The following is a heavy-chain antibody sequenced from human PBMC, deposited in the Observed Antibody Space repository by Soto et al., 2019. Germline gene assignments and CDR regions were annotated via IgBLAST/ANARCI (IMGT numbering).Heavy chain of an antibody. Sequence: TLSLTCTVSGGSISSYYWSWIRQPPGKGLEWIGYIYYSGSTNYNPSLKSRVTISVDTSKNQFSLKLSSVTAADTAVYYCARDSYGDYDSEYFQHWGQGTLVTVSS. V-gene: IGHV4-59*01. J-gene: IGHJ1*01. CDR1: GGSISSYY. CDR2: IYYSGST. D-gene: IGHD4-17*01. CDR3: ARDSYGDYDSEYFQH.